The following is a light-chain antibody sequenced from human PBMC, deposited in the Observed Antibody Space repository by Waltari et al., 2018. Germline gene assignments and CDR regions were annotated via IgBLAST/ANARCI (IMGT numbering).Light chain of an antibody. J-gene: IGKJ2*01. Sequence: DIQINQTPSTLSASVGDRVTITCRASQSISSWLAWYQQKPGKAPKLLIYKASSLESGVPSRFSGSGSGTEFTLTISSLQPDDFATYYCQQYNSYPYTFGQGTKLEIK. CDR2: KAS. CDR1: QSISSW. CDR3: QQYNSYPYT. V-gene: IGKV1-5*03.